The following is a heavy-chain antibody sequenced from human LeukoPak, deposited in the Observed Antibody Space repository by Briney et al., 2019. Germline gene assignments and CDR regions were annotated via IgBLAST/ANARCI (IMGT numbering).Heavy chain of an antibody. V-gene: IGHV3-23*01. CDR1: GFTFSNYA. CDR3: AKGGGSRNFDY. J-gene: IGHJ4*02. CDR2: TSDSGGRK. Sequence: PGGSLRLSCAASGFTFSNYAMSWVRQAPGKGMDWVSLTSDSGGRKYYVDSVKGRFTISRNNSKNTLYLQMNSLRAGDTAVYYCAKGGGSRNFDYWGQGTLVAVSS. D-gene: IGHD1-26*01.